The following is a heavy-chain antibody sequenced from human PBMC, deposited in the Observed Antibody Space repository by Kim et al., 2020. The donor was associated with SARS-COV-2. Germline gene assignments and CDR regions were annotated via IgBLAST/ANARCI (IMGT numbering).Heavy chain of an antibody. CDR1: GGSISGYY. CDR2: IHYSGST. V-gene: IGHV4-59*01. J-gene: IGHJ3*02. Sequence: SETLSLTCTVSGGSISGYYWSWIRQPPGKGLEWIGYIHYSGSTNYNPSLKSRVTISVDTSKNQFSLKLSSVIAADTAVYYCARGILWSRDAFDIWGQGTMVTVSS. D-gene: IGHD2-21*01. CDR3: ARGILWSRDAFDI.